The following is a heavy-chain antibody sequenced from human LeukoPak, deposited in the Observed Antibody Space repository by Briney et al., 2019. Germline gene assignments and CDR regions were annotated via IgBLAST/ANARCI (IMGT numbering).Heavy chain of an antibody. CDR3: ARTQFGGLDY. CDR2: MNPNSGNT. Sequence: ASVKVSCKSSGYTFTSYDINWVRQATGQGLEWVGWMNPNSGNTGYSQKFQGRVTMTRNTSITTAYMELSSLRSEDTAVYYCARTQFGGLDYWGQGTLVTVSS. D-gene: IGHD2-15*01. CDR1: GYTFTSYD. V-gene: IGHV1-8*01. J-gene: IGHJ4*02.